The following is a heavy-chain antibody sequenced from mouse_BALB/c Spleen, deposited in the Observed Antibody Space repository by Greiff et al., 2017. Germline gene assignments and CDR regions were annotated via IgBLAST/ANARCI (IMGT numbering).Heavy chain of an antibody. D-gene: IGHD2-10*02. CDR3: ARPYGSAWFAY. CDR1: GYTFTSYW. J-gene: IGHJ3*01. Sequence: VQLQQPGAELVKPGASVKLSCKASGYTFTSYWMHWVKQRPGQGLEWIGEINPSNGRTNYNEKFKSKATLTVDKSSSTAYMQLSSLTSEDSAVYYCARPYGSAWFAYWGQGTLVTVSA. CDR2: INPSNGRT. V-gene: IGHV1S81*02.